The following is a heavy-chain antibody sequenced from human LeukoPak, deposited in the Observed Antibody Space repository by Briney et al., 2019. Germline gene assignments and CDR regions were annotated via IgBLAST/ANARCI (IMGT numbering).Heavy chain of an antibody. D-gene: IGHD6-6*01. V-gene: IGHV4-34*01. Sequence: SETLSLTCAVYGGSYTNYFWTWIRQPPGKGLEWIGEINHSGSTNYNPSLKSRVTISVDTSKNQFSLKLSSVTAADTAVYYCARGFSSSQGKWFDPWGQGTLVTVSS. CDR1: GGSYTNYF. CDR3: ARGFSSSQGKWFDP. J-gene: IGHJ5*02. CDR2: INHSGST.